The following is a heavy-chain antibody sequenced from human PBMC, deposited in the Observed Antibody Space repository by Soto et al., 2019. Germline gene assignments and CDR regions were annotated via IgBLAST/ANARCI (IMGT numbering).Heavy chain of an antibody. CDR1: GGTFSSYT. CDR2: IIPILGIA. Sequence: QVQLVQSGAEVKKPGSSVKVSCKASGGTFSSYTISWVRQAPGQGLEWMGRIIPILGIANYAQKFQGRVTMTADKSTSTAYMELSSLRSEDTAVYYCATGSRDGYSWTQIYYYYYGMDVWGQGTTVTVSS. J-gene: IGHJ6*02. CDR3: ATGSRDGYSWTQIYYYYYGMDV. V-gene: IGHV1-69*02. D-gene: IGHD4-4*01.